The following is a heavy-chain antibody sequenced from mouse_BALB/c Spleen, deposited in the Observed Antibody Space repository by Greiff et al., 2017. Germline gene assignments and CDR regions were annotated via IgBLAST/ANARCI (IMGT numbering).Heavy chain of an antibody. V-gene: IGHV2-2*02. J-gene: IGHJ3*01. CDR1: GFSLTSYG. CDR2: IWSGGST. CDR3: ARRGGYRYDGFAY. Sequence: QVQLKQSGPGLVQPSQSLSITCTVSGFSLTSYGVHWVRQSPGKGLEWLGVIWSGGSTDYNAAFISRLSISKDNSKSQVFFKMNSLQANDTAIYYCARRGGYRYDGFAYWGQGTLVTVSA. D-gene: IGHD2-14*01.